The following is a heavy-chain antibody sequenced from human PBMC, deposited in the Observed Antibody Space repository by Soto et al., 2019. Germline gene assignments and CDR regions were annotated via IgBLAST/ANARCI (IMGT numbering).Heavy chain of an antibody. J-gene: IGHJ5*02. CDR2: ISGSGGST. CDR3: AKDSGGRTSWYGVGFDP. CDR1: GFTFSNYA. V-gene: IGHV3-23*01. D-gene: IGHD6-13*01. Sequence: GGSLSLSCAASGFTFSNYAMSWVRQAPGKGLEWVSTISGSGGSTYYADSVKGRFTISRDNSKNTLHLQMTSLGAEDTAVDYCAKDSGGRTSWYGVGFDPWGQGTLVTVSS.